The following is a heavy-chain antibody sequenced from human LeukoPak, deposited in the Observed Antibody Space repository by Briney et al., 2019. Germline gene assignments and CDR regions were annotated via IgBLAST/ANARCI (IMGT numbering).Heavy chain of an antibody. Sequence: ASVKVSCKASGYTFTGYYMHWVRQAPGQGLEWMGWINPNSGGTNYAQKFQGRVTMTRDTSISTAYMELSRLRSDDTAVYYCARGRYEWLRWDYYYMDVWGKGTTVTVSS. J-gene: IGHJ6*03. CDR2: INPNSGGT. CDR1: GYTFTGYY. V-gene: IGHV1-2*02. D-gene: IGHD5-12*01. CDR3: ARGRYEWLRWDYYYMDV.